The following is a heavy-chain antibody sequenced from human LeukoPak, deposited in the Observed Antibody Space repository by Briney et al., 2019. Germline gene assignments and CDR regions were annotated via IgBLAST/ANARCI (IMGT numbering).Heavy chain of an antibody. J-gene: IGHJ4*02. CDR3: ARDYIWAYDY. D-gene: IGHD3-10*01. Sequence: GGSLRLSCAASGFTFSSYSMNWVRQAPGKGLEWVSYISSTSSTMYYADSVKGRFTISRDNAKNSLFLQMNSLRDDDTAVYFCARDYIWAYDYWGQGTLVTVSS. V-gene: IGHV3-48*02. CDR1: GFTFSSYS. CDR2: ISSTSSTM.